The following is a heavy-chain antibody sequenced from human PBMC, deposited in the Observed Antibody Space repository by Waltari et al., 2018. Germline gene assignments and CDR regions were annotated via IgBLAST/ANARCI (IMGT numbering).Heavy chain of an antibody. CDR1: GFTVSSNY. Sequence: EVQLVESGGGLIQPGGSLRLSCAASGFTVSSNYMSWVRQAPGKGLEWVSVIYSGGSTYYADSVKGRFTISRDNSKNTLYLQMNSLRAEDTAVYYCARHLIAARSRYFDYWGQGTLVTVSS. V-gene: IGHV3-53*01. D-gene: IGHD6-6*01. J-gene: IGHJ4*02. CDR3: ARHLIAARSRYFDY. CDR2: IYSGGST.